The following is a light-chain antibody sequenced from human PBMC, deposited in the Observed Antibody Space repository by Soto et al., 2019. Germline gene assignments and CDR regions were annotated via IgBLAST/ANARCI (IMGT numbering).Light chain of an antibody. J-gene: IGLJ2*01. CDR2: EVS. CDR3: SSYGGSNNLI. V-gene: IGLV2-8*01. Sequence: QSALTQPPSASGSPGQSVIISCTGTSSAVGAYNYVSWYQQLPGRAPKLMIYEVSKRPSGVPDRFSGSKSGNTASLIVSGLQAEDEADYYCSSYGGSNNLIFGGGTKLTVL. CDR1: SSAVGAYNY.